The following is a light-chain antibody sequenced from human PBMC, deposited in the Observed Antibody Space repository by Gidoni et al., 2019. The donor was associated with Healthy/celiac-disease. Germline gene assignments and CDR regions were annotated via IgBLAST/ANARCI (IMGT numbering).Light chain of an antibody. J-gene: IGKJ2*01. CDR3: QQYNNWPYT. Sequence: EIVLTQSPPTLSVSPGERATLSCRASQSVSSNLAWYQQKPGQAPRLLIYGASTRATGIPARFSGSGSGTEFTLTISSLQSEDFAVYYCQQYNNWPYTFXQXTKLEIK. V-gene: IGKV3-15*01. CDR1: QSVSSN. CDR2: GAS.